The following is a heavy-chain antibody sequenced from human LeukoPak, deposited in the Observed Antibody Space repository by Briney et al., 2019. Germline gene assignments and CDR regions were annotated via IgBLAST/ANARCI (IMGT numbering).Heavy chain of an antibody. D-gene: IGHD5-12*01. CDR1: GASFSGVY. V-gene: IGHV4-34*01. CDR2: ITLGGDP. J-gene: IGHJ6*03. Sequence: SETLSLSCSVSGASFSGVYWTWIRQSPGRGLEWIGEITLGGDPNYNPSLKSRVTISVDTSKNQFSLKLSSVTAADTAVYYCARQGVATIVYYYYYYMDVWGKGTTVTISS. CDR3: ARQGVATIVYYYYYYMDV.